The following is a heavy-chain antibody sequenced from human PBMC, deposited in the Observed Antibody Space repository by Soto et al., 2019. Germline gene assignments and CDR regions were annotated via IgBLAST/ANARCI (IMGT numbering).Heavy chain of an antibody. D-gene: IGHD6-13*01. CDR3: ARSPSSSPYFDV. V-gene: IGHV5-51*01. J-gene: IGHJ4*02. Sequence: ESLKISCQCSGYTFSNFWIGWVRQLPGQGLEWMGIIYPGDHETRYSPSFLGKVTISAEKSINTAYLQWSSLEASDSAFYFCARSPSSSPYFDVWGQGALVTVSS. CDR1: GYTFSNFW. CDR2: IYPGDHET.